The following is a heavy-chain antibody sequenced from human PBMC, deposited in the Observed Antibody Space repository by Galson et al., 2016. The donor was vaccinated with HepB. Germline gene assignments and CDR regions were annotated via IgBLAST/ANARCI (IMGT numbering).Heavy chain of an antibody. CDR2: ILYDGSKK. CDR1: GFRFSSYG. CDR3: AKDTYYYGSGIDLSFDY. V-gene: IGHV3-30*18. Sequence: SLRLSCAASGFRFSSYGMHWVRQASGKGLEWVAVILYDGSKKYYADSVKGRFTISRDTSKNTLYLQMKSLRAEDTAVYYCAKDTYYYGSGIDLSFDYWAQGALVTVSS. J-gene: IGHJ4*02. D-gene: IGHD3-10*01.